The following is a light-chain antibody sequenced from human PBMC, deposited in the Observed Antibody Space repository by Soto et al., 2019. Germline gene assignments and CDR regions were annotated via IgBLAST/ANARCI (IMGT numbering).Light chain of an antibody. Sequence: QSVLTQPPSAAGTPGQRVIISCSGGSSNIGSNTVNWYQQLPGTAPRLLIYSYNERPSGVPDRFSASKSGTSASLAISGLLSEDEADYYCASWDDSLIGVIFGGGTKLTVL. V-gene: IGLV1-44*01. CDR2: SYN. J-gene: IGLJ2*01. CDR1: SSNIGSNT. CDR3: ASWDDSLIGVI.